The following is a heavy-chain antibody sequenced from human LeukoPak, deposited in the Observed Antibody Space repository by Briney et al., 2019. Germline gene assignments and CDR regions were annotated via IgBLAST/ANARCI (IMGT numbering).Heavy chain of an antibody. CDR3: ARDQGDIVVVIANFDY. D-gene: IGHD3-22*01. V-gene: IGHV3-30-3*01. Sequence: GGSLRLSCAASGFTFSSYAMHGVRQAPGKGLEGVAVISYDGSNKYYADSVKGRFTISRDNSKNTVYLKMKRQRAEDTAVYYCARDQGDIVVVIANFDYWGQGTLVTVSS. J-gene: IGHJ4*02. CDR2: ISYDGSNK. CDR1: GFTFSSYA.